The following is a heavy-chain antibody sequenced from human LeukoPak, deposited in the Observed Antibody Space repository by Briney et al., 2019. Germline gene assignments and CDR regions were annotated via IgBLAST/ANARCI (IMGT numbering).Heavy chain of an antibody. CDR1: GGTFSSYA. CDR3: ARAYSSGWSPRGFDP. V-gene: IGHV1-8*02. CDR2: MNPNSGNT. D-gene: IGHD6-19*01. Sequence: ASVKVSCKASGGTFSSYAISWVRQATGQGLEWMGWMNPNSGNTGYAQKFQGRVTMTRNTSISTAYMELSSLRSEDTAVYYCARAYSSGWSPRGFDPWGQGTLVTVSS. J-gene: IGHJ5*02.